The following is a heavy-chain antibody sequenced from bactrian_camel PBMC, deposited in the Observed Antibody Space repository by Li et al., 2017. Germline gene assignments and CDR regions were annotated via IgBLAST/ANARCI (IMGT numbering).Heavy chain of an antibody. V-gene: IGHV3S54*01. Sequence: QLVESGGGSVRAGGSLRLTCAASSTHTYSSSCIGWFRQSPGKEREGIAAVNTGVGDYVTRYADFVKGRFTISGDAANNMVYLHMASLKPEDTAMYYCAADVGSMSGNCQPNYWGQGTQVTVS. D-gene: IGHD8*01. CDR2: VNTGVGDYVT. J-gene: IGHJ4*01. CDR1: STHTYSSSC. CDR3: AADVGSMSGNCQPNY.